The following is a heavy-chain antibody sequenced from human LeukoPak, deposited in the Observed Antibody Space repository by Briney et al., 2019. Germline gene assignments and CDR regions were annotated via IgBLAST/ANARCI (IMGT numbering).Heavy chain of an antibody. CDR1: GYTFTSYG. V-gene: IGHV1-18*01. D-gene: IGHD3-9*01. Sequence: ASVKVSCKASGYTFTSYGISWVRQVLGQGLEWMGWISAYNGKTNYAQKLQGRVTMTTDTSTSTAYMELRSLRSDDTAVYYCARDESHYFLDYWGQGTLVTVSS. CDR3: ARDESHYFLDY. CDR2: ISAYNGKT. J-gene: IGHJ4*02.